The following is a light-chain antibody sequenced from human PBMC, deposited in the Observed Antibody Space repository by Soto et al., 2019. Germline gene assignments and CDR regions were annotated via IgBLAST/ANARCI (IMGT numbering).Light chain of an antibody. CDR2: AAS. CDR3: QQRSDWPVT. CDR1: QSDSSY. Sequence: EIVLTQSPAILSLSPGERATLSCRASQSDSSYLTWYQQKPGQAPSLLIYAASNRATGIPARFSGSGSGTDFIITISSLEPEDSAVYYCQQRSDWPVTSGGGTKVEIK. V-gene: IGKV3-11*01. J-gene: IGKJ4*01.